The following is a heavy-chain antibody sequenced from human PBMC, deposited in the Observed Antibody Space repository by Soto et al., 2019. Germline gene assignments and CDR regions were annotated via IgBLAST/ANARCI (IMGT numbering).Heavy chain of an antibody. CDR1: GGTFSSYA. J-gene: IGHJ6*02. V-gene: IGHV1-69*13. CDR3: ARTGNCSGGSCYYHYYGMDV. D-gene: IGHD2-15*01. CDR2: IIPIFGTA. Sequence: SVKVSCKASGGTFSSYAISWVRQAPGQGLERMGGIIPIFGTANYAQKFQGRVTITADESTSTAYMELSSLRSEDTAVYYCARTGNCSGGSCYYHYYGMDVWGQGTTVTVSS.